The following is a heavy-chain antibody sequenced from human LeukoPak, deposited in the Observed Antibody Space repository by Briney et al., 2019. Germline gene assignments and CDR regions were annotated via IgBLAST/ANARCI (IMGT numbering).Heavy chain of an antibody. J-gene: IGHJ4*02. CDR3: ARTGSTVTMLYPFDH. CDR1: GFTVTSNY. D-gene: IGHD4-17*01. V-gene: IGHV3-53*01. Sequence: GGSLRLSCAVSGFTVTSNYMSWVRQAPGKGLEWVSLLYSGGSTYYADSVKGRFTISRDNSKNTLDLQMNSLRAEDTAVYYCARTGSTVTMLYPFDHWGQGTLVTVSS. CDR2: LYSGGST.